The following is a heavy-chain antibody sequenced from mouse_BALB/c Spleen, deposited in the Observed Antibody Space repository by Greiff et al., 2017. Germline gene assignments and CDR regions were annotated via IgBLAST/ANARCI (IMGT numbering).Heavy chain of an antibody. D-gene: IGHD3-1*01. J-gene: IGHJ3*01. Sequence: EVKLMESGGGLVQPGGSLKLSCAASGFTFSSYTMSWVRQTPEKRLEWVAYISNGGGSTYYPDTVKGRFTISRDNAKNTLYLQMSSLKSEDTAMYYCARHGRESRAWFAYWGQGTLVTVSA. CDR3: ARHGRESRAWFAY. CDR2: ISNGGGST. V-gene: IGHV5-12-2*01. CDR1: GFTFSSYT.